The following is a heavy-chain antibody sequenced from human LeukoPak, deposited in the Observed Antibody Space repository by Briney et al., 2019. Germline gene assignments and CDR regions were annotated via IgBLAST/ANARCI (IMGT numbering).Heavy chain of an antibody. D-gene: IGHD3-10*01. J-gene: IGHJ4*02. CDR2: INHSGGA. V-gene: IGHV4-34*01. CDR3: ARGSTFYYGSGSYYYNY. CDR1: GGSFSDYC. Sequence: SETLSLTCAVYGGSFSDYCWSWIRQPPGKGLEWIGEINHSGGANYNPSLKSRVTISVDTSKNQFSLKLDSVTAADTAVYYCARGSTFYYGSGSYYYNYWGQGTLVTVSS.